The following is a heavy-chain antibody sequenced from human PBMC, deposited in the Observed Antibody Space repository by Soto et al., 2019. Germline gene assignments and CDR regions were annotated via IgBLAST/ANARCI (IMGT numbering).Heavy chain of an antibody. V-gene: IGHV3-74*01. D-gene: IGHD5-18*01. CDR2: INPVGSAT. CDR1: GFTFSSYW. J-gene: IGHJ4*02. Sequence: GGSLRLSCAASGFTFSSYWMHWVRQAPGKGLVWVSRINPVGSATNYADSVKGRFTISRDNAKNTLYLQMNSLRAEDTAVFYCGRGGSDSPMAPGYWGQGTLVTVSS. CDR3: GRGGSDSPMAPGY.